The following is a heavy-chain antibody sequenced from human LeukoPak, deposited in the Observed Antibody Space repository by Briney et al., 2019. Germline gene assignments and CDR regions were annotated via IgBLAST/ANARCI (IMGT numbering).Heavy chain of an antibody. CDR1: GYTFTSYG. CDR2: ISVYNGNT. Sequence: GASVKVSCKASGYTFTSYGISWVRQAPGQGLEWMGWISVYNGNTKYAQKTQGRVTMTTDTSTSTAYMELRSLRSDDTAVYYCARDIGSLYDFWSGYIDYWGQGTLVTVSS. J-gene: IGHJ4*02. V-gene: IGHV1-18*01. D-gene: IGHD3-3*01. CDR3: ARDIGSLYDFWSGYIDY.